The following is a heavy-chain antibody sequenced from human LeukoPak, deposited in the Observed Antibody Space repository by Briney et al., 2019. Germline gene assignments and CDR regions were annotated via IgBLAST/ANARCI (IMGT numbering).Heavy chain of an antibody. CDR3: TREKAAGGIQFDY. D-gene: IGHD6-13*01. V-gene: IGHV3-74*01. CDR1: GFTFNTYW. CDR2: IDSYGTST. J-gene: IGHJ4*02. Sequence: PGGSLRLSCAAPGFTFNTYWMHWVRQAPGKGLVWVSRIDSYGTSTTYADSVKGRFTISRDNAKNTLYLQMNSLRAEDTAVYYCTREKAAGGIQFDYWGQGTLVTVSS.